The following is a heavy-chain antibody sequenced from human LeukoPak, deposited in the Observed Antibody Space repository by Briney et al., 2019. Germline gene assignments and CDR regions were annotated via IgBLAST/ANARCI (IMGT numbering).Heavy chain of an antibody. CDR3: ARARGSYDVLLTRYFDY. CDR2: IYYSGST. V-gene: IGHV4-39*07. D-gene: IGHD1-26*01. CDR1: GGSISSSSYY. J-gene: IGHJ4*02. Sequence: PSETLSLTCTVSGGSISSSSYYWGWIRQPPGKGLEWIGSIYYSGSTYYNPSLKSRVTISVDTSKNQFSLKLSSVTAADTAVYYCARARGSYDVLLTRYFDYWGQGTLVTVSS.